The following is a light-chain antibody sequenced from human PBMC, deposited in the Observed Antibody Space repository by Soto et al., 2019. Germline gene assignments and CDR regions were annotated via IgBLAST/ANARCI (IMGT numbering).Light chain of an antibody. V-gene: IGLV2-8*01. CDR3: SSYAGSNNFV. J-gene: IGLJ1*01. Sequence: QSALTQPPSASGSPGQSVTISCTGTSSDVGGYNYVSWYQQHPGKAPKLMIYEVSERPSGVPDRFSGSKSSNTASLTVSGLQAEDEAYYYCSSYAGSNNFVFGTGTKLTVL. CDR2: EVS. CDR1: SSDVGGYNY.